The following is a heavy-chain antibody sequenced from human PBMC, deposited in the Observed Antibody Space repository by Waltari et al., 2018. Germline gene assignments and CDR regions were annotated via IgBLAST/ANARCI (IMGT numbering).Heavy chain of an antibody. V-gene: IGHV4-34*01. D-gene: IGHD6-6*01. CDR3: ATPKSSIAARHFDY. Sequence: QVQLQQWGAGLLKPSETLSLTCAVYGGSFSGYYWSWIRQPPGKGLDVIGEINQSGSTHDTPSLKSRVTRSVDTSKNQFSLKLSSVTAADTAVYYCATPKSSIAARHFDYWGQGTLVTVSS. J-gene: IGHJ4*02. CDR1: GGSFSGYY. CDR2: INQSGST.